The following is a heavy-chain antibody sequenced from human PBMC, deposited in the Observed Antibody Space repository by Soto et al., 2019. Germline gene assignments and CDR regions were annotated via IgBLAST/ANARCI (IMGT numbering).Heavy chain of an antibody. V-gene: IGHV1-2*04. D-gene: IGHD2-8*01. CDR2: INPKSGGT. J-gene: IGHJ6*02. CDR1: GYSFTDYH. CDR3: ARGDSTDCSNGVCYFFYNHDMDV. Sequence: ASVKVSCKASGYSFTDYHIHSVRQAPGQGLEWLGRINPKSGGTSTAQKFQGWVTMTTDTSISTASMELTRLTSDDTAIYYCARGDSTDCSNGVCYFFYNHDMDVWGQGTTVTVSS.